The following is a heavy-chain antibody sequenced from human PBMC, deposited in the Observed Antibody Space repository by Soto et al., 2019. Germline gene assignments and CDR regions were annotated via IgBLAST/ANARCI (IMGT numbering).Heavy chain of an antibody. Sequence: SETLSLTCTVSGGSISSGDYYWSWIRQPPGKGLEWIGYIYYSGSTYYNPSLKSRVTISVDTSKKQFSLKLSSVTAADTAVYYCARDGWIVTTVGKDAFDIWGQGTMVTVSS. D-gene: IGHD4-17*01. CDR1: GGSISSGDYY. J-gene: IGHJ3*02. CDR2: IYYSGST. V-gene: IGHV4-30-4*01. CDR3: ARDGWIVTTVGKDAFDI.